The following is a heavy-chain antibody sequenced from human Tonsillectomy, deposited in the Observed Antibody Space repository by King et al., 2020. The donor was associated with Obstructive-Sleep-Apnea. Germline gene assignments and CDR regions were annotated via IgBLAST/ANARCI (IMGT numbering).Heavy chain of an antibody. J-gene: IGHJ4*02. CDR3: ARISGTTGLDFDY. D-gene: IGHD1-26*01. V-gene: IGHV4-59*08. Sequence: QLQESGPGLVKPSETLSLTCTVSGGSISNYYWSWIRQPPGNGLEWIVYIYSSGSTNYNPSLKSRVTISVDTSKNQFSLKLSSVTAADTAVYYCARISGTTGLDFDYWGQGTLVAVSS. CDR2: IYSSGST. CDR1: GGSISNYY.